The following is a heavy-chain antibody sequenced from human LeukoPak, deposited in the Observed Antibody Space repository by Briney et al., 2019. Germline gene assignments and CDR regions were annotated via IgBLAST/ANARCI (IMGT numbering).Heavy chain of an antibody. V-gene: IGHV3-48*03. Sequence: QAGGSLRLSCAASGFTFSSYEMNWVRQAPGKGLEWVSYISSSGSTIYYADSVKGRFTISRDNSKNTLYLQMNSLRAEDTAVYYCAKVSRWLQIHYYYMDVWGKGTTVTVSS. CDR1: GFTFSSYE. J-gene: IGHJ6*03. D-gene: IGHD5-24*01. CDR3: AKVSRWLQIHYYYMDV. CDR2: ISSSGSTI.